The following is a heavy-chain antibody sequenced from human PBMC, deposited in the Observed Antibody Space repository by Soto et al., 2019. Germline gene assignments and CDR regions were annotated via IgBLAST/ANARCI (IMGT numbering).Heavy chain of an antibody. J-gene: IGHJ4*02. V-gene: IGHV1-46*01. CDR1: GYTFTSYY. Sequence: QVQLVQSGAEVKNPRASVKVSCKASGYTFTSYYLHWVRQAPGQGLEWMGIINPNGGNTNYAKNFQGRVTMTRDTSTSTVYMEVSSLRYEDTAVCYCARDYVWGREDYFDSWGQGTQVTVSS. D-gene: IGHD3-16*01. CDR2: INPNGGNT. CDR3: ARDYVWGREDYFDS.